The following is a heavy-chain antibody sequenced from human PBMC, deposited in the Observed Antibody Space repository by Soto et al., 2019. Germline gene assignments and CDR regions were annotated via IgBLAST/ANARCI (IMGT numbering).Heavy chain of an antibody. CDR3: ERTPTASAALFS. CDR1: GYTFTSYD. J-gene: IGHJ4*02. Sequence: ASVKVSCKASGYTFTSYDINWVRQATGQGLEWMGWMNPNSGNTGYAQKFQGRVTMTRNTSISTAYMELSSLRSEDTAVYYCERTPTASAALFSWGQGTLVTVSS. CDR2: MNPNSGNT. D-gene: IGHD6-13*01. V-gene: IGHV1-8*01.